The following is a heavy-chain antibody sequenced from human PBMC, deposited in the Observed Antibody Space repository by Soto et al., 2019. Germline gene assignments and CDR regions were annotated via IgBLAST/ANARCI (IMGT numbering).Heavy chain of an antibody. J-gene: IGHJ4*02. D-gene: IGHD4-17*01. CDR1: GSTFTGYY. Sequence: QVQLVQSGAEVKKPGASVKVSCKASGSTFTGYYMHWVRQAPGQGLEWMGWINPNSGGTNYTQTFQGWVTMTRDTSISTAYMELSRLRSDDTAVYYCATQRDYGDYGAFDYWGQGTLVTVSS. CDR2: INPNSGGT. CDR3: ATQRDYGDYGAFDY. V-gene: IGHV1-2*04.